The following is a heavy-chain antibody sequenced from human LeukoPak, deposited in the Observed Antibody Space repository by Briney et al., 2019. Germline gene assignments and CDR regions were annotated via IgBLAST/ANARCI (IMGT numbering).Heavy chain of an antibody. V-gene: IGHV3-23*01. J-gene: IGHJ4*02. Sequence: PGGSLRLSCAASGFTFSSYGMSWVRQAPGKGLEWVSGIRAGGDNTYYADSVKGRFTISRDNSKNTLYLQMNSLRAEDTAVYYCARGGHYGPRDYWGQGTLVTVSS. CDR3: ARGGHYGPRDY. CDR1: GFTFSSYG. CDR2: IRAGGDNT. D-gene: IGHD4-17*01.